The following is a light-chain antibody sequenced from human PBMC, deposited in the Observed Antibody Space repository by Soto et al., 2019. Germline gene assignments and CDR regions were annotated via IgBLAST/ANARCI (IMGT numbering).Light chain of an antibody. CDR2: RAS. CDR1: QTIYSN. V-gene: IGKV3-15*01. CDR3: QQYQNLWS. Sequence: IVMTQSPATLSVSPGERATLSCRAGQTIYSNVAWYQQRPGQAPRLLVYRASTRATGVPARFSGSGSGTECTLTISGLPSEDFALYYCQQYQNLWSFGQGTKVEIK. J-gene: IGKJ1*01.